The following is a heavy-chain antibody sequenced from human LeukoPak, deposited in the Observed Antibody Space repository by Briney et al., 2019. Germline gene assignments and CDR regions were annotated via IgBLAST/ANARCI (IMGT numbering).Heavy chain of an antibody. V-gene: IGHV3-48*03. CDR1: GFTLSSYE. J-gene: IGHJ4*02. Sequence: GGSLRLSCAASGFTLSSYEINWVRQAPGKGLEWVSYISSSGSTIYYADSVQGRFTISRDSAKNSLYLQMNSLRAEDTAVYYCARVGIGELTFDFWGQGTLVTVSS. D-gene: IGHD1-7*01. CDR3: ARVGIGELTFDF. CDR2: ISSSGSTI.